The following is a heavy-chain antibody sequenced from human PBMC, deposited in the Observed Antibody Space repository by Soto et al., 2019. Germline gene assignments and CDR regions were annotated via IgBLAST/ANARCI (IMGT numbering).Heavy chain of an antibody. D-gene: IGHD5-18*01. CDR1: GGSISSYD. V-gene: IGHV4-59*01. J-gene: IGHJ3*02. Sequence: SLETMSLTCTVSGGSISSYDLSWIRQHPGKGLEWIGYIYYSGSTNYNPSLKSRVTISVDTSKNQFSLKLSSVTAADTAVYYCARGCGYSYGYADDAFDIWGQGTMVTVSS. CDR3: ARGCGYSYGYADDAFDI. CDR2: IYYSGST.